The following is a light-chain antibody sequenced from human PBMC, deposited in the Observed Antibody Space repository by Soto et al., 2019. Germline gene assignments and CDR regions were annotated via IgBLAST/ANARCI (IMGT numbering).Light chain of an antibody. J-gene: IGLJ2*01. CDR3: SSYAGSYTFVV. CDR1: SSDVGAYDY. V-gene: IGLV2-11*01. CDR2: DVS. Sequence: QSVLTQPRSVSGSPGQSVTISCTGTSSDVGAYDYVSWYQQDPGKAPKVLIYDVSERPSGVPDRFSGSKSDNTASLTISGLQAEEEADYYCSSYAGSYTFVVFGGGTKLTVL.